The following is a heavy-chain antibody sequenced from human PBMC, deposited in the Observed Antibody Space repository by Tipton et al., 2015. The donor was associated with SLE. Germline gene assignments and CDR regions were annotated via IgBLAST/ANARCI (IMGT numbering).Heavy chain of an antibody. V-gene: IGHV1-2*02. J-gene: IGHJ4*02. Sequence: QLVQSGAEVKKPGASVKVSCKASGYTFTGYYMHWVRQAPGQGLEWMGWINPNSGGTNYAQKFQGRVTMTRDTSISTAYMELSSLRSEDTAVYYCARGPLTYYGSGSYYPLYFDYWGQGTLVTVSS. CDR1: GYTFTGYY. D-gene: IGHD3-10*01. CDR3: ARGPLTYYGSGSYYPLYFDY. CDR2: INPNSGGT.